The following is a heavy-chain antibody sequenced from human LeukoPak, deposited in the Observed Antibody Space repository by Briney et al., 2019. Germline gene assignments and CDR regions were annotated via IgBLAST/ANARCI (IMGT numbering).Heavy chain of an antibody. CDR1: GGSISSYY. D-gene: IGHD5-18*01. V-gene: IGHV4-59*01. J-gene: IGHJ4*02. Sequence: SETLSLTCTVSGGSISSYYWSWIRQPPGKGLEWIGYIYYSGSTNYNPSLKSRVTISVDTSKNQFSLKLSSVTAADTAVYYCARSAMVLPLDYWGQGTLVTVSS. CDR2: IYYSGST. CDR3: ARSAMVLPLDY.